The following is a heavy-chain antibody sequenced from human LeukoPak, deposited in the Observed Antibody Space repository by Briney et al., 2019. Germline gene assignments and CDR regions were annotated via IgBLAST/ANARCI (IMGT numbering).Heavy chain of an antibody. CDR2: ISGSGGRT. CDR1: RFTFSSYA. J-gene: IGHJ4*02. D-gene: IGHD1-26*01. CDR3: AKGGKWDVTPFDY. V-gene: IGHV3-23*01. Sequence: GGSLRLSCAASRFTFSSYAMSWVRQAPGKGLEWVSVISGSGGRTYYADSVKGRFTISRDNSKNTLYLQMNSLRAEDTAVYYCAKGGKWDVTPFDYWGQGTLVTVSS.